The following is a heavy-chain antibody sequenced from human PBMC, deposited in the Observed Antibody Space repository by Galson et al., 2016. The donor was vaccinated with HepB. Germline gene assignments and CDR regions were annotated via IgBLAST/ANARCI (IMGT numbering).Heavy chain of an antibody. Sequence: ETLSLTCGVSGGSISSRTWWSWVRQSPGKGLEWIGEIYHSGRTNYNPSLKSRVTISLDKSKRQFSLKMTSMTAADTAVYFCARGELATGFDDWGQGTPVTVSS. J-gene: IGHJ4*02. V-gene: IGHV4-4*01. CDR1: GGSISSRTW. CDR2: IYHSGRT. D-gene: IGHD1-1*01. CDR3: ARGELATGFDD.